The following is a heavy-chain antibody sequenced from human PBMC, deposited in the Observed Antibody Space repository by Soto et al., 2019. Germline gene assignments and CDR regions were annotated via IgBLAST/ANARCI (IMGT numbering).Heavy chain of an antibody. CDR3: ARGRLILWFGEAQSECFDY. Sequence: PSETLSLTCAVYGGSFSGYYWSWIRQPPGKGLEWIGEINHSGSTNYNPSLKSRVTISVDTSKNQFSLKLSSLTAADTAVYSCARGRLILWFGEAQSECFDYWGQGTLVTVSS. D-gene: IGHD3-10*01. V-gene: IGHV4-34*01. CDR2: INHSGST. J-gene: IGHJ4*02. CDR1: GGSFSGYY.